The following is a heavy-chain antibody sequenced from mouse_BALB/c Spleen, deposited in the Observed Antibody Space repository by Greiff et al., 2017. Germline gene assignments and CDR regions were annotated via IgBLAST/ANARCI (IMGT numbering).Heavy chain of an antibody. CDR1: GFSLTSYG. D-gene: IGHD1-1*01. Sequence: QVQLQQSGPGLVAPSQSLSITCTVSGFSLTSYGVHWVRQPPGKGLEWLGVIWAGGSTNYNSALMSRLSISKDNSKSQVFLKMNSLQTDDTAMYYCARAYYGSRDYAMDYWGQGTSVTVSS. CDR2: IWAGGST. V-gene: IGHV2-9*02. CDR3: ARAYYGSRDYAMDY. J-gene: IGHJ4*01.